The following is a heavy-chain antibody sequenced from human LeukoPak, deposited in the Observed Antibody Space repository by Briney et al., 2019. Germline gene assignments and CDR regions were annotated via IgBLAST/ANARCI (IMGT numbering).Heavy chain of an antibody. V-gene: IGHV3-7*03. CDR2: IRQDGGAK. J-gene: IGHJ4*02. CDR1: GFIFNDFW. D-gene: IGHD2-2*01. Sequence: GGSLRLSCTASGFIFNDFWMSWVRQAPGEGLEWVANIRQDGGAKNYVDSVKGRFTTSRDNAKKSLYLQMNSLRSDDTAVYYCARGDIVVVPAPFDYWGQGTLVTVSP. CDR3: ARGDIVVVPAPFDY.